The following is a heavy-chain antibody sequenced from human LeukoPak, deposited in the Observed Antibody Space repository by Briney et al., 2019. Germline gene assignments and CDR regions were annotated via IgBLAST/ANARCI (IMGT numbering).Heavy chain of an antibody. D-gene: IGHD4-23*01. J-gene: IGHJ3*02. CDR2: IYYSGST. V-gene: IGHV4-30-4*01. Sequence: SETLSLTCTVSGGSISSGGYYWSWIRQPPGKGLEWIGYIYYSGSTYYNPSLKSRVTISVDTSKNQFSLKLSSVTAADTAVYYCARTAVVTPDAFDIWGQGTMVTVSS. CDR3: ARTAVVTPDAFDI. CDR1: GGSISSGGYY.